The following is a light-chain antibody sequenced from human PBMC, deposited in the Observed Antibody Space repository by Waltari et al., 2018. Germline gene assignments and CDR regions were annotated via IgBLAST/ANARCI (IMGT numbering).Light chain of an antibody. CDR1: QSVSSN. Sequence: EIVMTQSPATLSVSPGERATLSCRASQSVSSNLAWYQQKPGQAPRLLIYTASTRATGIPSRFSGSGSGTEFTLTISSLQSEDFAVYYCQQYNNWPPWTFGQGTKGE. CDR3: QQYNNWPPWT. J-gene: IGKJ1*01. CDR2: TAS. V-gene: IGKV3-15*01.